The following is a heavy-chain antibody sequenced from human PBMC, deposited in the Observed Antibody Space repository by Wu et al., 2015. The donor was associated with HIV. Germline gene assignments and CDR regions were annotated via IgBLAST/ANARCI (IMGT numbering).Heavy chain of an antibody. CDR2: INPNSGGT. J-gene: IGHJ6*02. D-gene: IGHD3-16*02. CDR1: GYTFTGYY. CDR3: ARGGDYGLRLGELSYPYGMDV. Sequence: QVQLVQSGAEVKKPGASVKVSCKASGYTFTGYYMHWVRQAPGQGLEWMGWINPNSGGTNYAQKFQGRVTMTRDTSISTAYMELSRLRSDDTAVYYCARGGDYGLRLGELSYPYGMDVWGQGTTVTVSS. V-gene: IGHV1-2*02.